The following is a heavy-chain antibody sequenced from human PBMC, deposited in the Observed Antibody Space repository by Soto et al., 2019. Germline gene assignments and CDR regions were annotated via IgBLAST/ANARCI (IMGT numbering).Heavy chain of an antibody. Sequence: PGGSLRLSCEGFGFTVSSHAMTWIRQAPGKGPEWVSTVTADGGTYYADSVKGRFAMSRDTSENTLYLQMNSLGAEDTAAYYCAPHVSCSGGSCQYDAFAIRGQGTMVTV. D-gene: IGHD2-15*01. CDR3: APHVSCSGGSCQYDAFAI. CDR1: GFTVSSHA. CDR2: VTADGGT. J-gene: IGHJ3*02. V-gene: IGHV3-23*01.